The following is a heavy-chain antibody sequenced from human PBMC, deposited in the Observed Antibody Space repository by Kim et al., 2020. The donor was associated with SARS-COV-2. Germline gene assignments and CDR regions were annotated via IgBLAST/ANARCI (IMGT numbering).Heavy chain of an antibody. CDR3: AALRTPLGSDSGPNGDFDY. V-gene: IGHV1-58*01. Sequence: SVKVSCKASGFTFTSSAVQWVRQARGQRLEWIGWIVVGSGNTNYAQKFQERVTITRDMSTSTAYMELSSLRSEDTAVYYCAALRTPLGSDSGPNGDFDYWGQGTLVTVSS. CDR2: IVVGSGNT. D-gene: IGHD2-21*01. CDR1: GFTFTSSA. J-gene: IGHJ4*02.